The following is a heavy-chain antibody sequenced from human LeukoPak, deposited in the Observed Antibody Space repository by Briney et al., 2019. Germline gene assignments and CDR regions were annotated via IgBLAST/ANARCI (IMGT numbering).Heavy chain of an antibody. D-gene: IGHD6-13*01. J-gene: IGHJ5*02. CDR3: ATAPMIAATIEPQFDP. Sequence: GASVKVSCKASGYTFTSYGISWVRQAPGQGLEWMGWISAYNGNTNYAQKLQGRVTMTTDTSTSTAYMELRSLRSDDTAVYYCATAPMIAATIEPQFDPWGQGTLVTVSS. CDR1: GYTFTSYG. CDR2: ISAYNGNT. V-gene: IGHV1-18*01.